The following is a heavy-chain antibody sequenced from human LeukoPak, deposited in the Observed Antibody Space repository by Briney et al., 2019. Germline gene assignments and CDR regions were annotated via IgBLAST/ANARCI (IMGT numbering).Heavy chain of an antibody. V-gene: IGHV4-59*01. CDR1: GGSISSYF. CDR2: IYYSGST. D-gene: IGHD2-15*01. CDR3: AIVSATVLVITAVYDFDI. Sequence: SETLSLSCTASGGSISSYFWSWIRQPPGKGLEWIGYIYYSGSTNYNPSLKSRVTMSVDTSKSQFSLKLSSVTAADTAVYYCAIVSATVLVITAVYDFDIWGQGTMVTVSS. J-gene: IGHJ3*02.